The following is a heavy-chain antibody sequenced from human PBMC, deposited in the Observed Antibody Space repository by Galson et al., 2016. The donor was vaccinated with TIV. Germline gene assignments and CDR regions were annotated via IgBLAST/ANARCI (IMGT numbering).Heavy chain of an antibody. CDR2: INPKSGDT. CDR3: ATDYDLLTGHSSFAS. V-gene: IGHV1-2*02. Sequence: SVKVSCKASGYSFTDYYVHWVRQAPGQGLEWMGWINPKSGDTYYAQKFQDRVTMTRDTSISTAYMELSRLRSDDTALFYCATDYDLLTGHSSFASWGQGTLVTVSS. J-gene: IGHJ4*02. CDR1: GYSFTDYY. D-gene: IGHD3-9*01.